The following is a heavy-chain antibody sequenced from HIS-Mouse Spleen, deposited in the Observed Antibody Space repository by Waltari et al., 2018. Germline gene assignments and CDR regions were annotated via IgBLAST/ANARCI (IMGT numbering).Heavy chain of an antibody. CDR1: GYTFTGYY. Sequence: QVQLVQSGAEVKKPGASVKVSCKASGYTFTGYYMHWVRQAPGQGLEWRGWINPNSGGTNYAQKFQGRVTMTRDTSISTAYMELSRLRSDDTAVYYCARAAGIAVAGRDFDPWGQGTLVTVSS. D-gene: IGHD6-19*01. V-gene: IGHV1-2*02. J-gene: IGHJ5*02. CDR2: INPNSGGT. CDR3: ARAAGIAVAGRDFDP.